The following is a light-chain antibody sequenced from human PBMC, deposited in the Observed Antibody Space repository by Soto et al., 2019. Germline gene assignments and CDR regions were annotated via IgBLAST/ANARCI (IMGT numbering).Light chain of an antibody. Sequence: EIVLTQSPATLSLXPXEXATLSXRASQXVSSYLAWYQQKPGQAPRLLIYDASNRAIGIPARFSASGSGTDFTLTISRLEPEDFAVYYCQQRYNWPPITFGQGTRLE. CDR3: QQRYNWPPIT. J-gene: IGKJ5*01. CDR2: DAS. V-gene: IGKV3-11*01. CDR1: QXVSSY.